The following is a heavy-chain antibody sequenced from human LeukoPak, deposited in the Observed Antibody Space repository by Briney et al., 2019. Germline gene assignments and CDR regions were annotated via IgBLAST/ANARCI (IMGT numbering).Heavy chain of an antibody. D-gene: IGHD2-2*01. Sequence: SETLSLTCTVSGASISSYYWSWIRQPPGKGLEWIGYIYYSGSTNYNPSLMSRVTISVDMSKNQFSLKLSSVTAADTAVYYCARGGISVVRNYYYMDVWGKGTTVTVSS. J-gene: IGHJ6*03. CDR3: ARGGISVVRNYYYMDV. CDR2: IYYSGST. V-gene: IGHV4-59*08. CDR1: GASISSYY.